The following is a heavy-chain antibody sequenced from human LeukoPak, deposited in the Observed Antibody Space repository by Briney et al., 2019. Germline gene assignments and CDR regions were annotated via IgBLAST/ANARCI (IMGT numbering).Heavy chain of an antibody. D-gene: IGHD2-15*01. CDR3: ARGDVGYCVGSNCNGYTGYYYYGLDV. J-gene: IGHJ6*02. V-gene: IGHV4-39*07. CDR2: LYHTGSS. Sequence: SETLSLTCTVSGGSISSSSHSWGWIRQPPGKGLEWIGSLYHTGSSFYNPSLKSRVTMSVDTSKNQFSLNLTSMTAADTAVYYCARGDVGYCVGSNCNGYTGYYYYGLDVWGQGTTVTVSS. CDR1: GGSISSSSHS.